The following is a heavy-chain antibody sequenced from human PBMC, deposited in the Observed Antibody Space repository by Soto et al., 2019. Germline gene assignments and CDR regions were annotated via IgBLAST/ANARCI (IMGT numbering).Heavy chain of an antibody. CDR2: INPSGGST. CDR1: GYTFTSYY. CDR3: ARAKGIVVVVAAPPHAFDI. V-gene: IGHV1-46*03. D-gene: IGHD2-15*01. J-gene: IGHJ3*02. Sequence: GASVKVSCKASGYTFTSYYMHWVRQAPGQGLEWMGIINPSGGSTSYAQKFQGRVTMTRDTSTSTVYMELSSLRSEDTAVYYCARAKGIVVVVAAPPHAFDIWGQGTMVTVSS.